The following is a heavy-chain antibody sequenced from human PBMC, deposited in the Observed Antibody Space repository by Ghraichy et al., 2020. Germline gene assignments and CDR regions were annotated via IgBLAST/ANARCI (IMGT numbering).Heavy chain of an antibody. J-gene: IGHJ4*02. CDR1: GGSISSSNW. CDR3: ARGYCSGGSCYVLDY. CDR2: IYHSGST. D-gene: IGHD2-15*01. Sequence: SETLSLTCAVSGGSISSSNWWSWVRQPPGKGLEWIGEIYHSGSTNYNPSLKSRVTISVDKSKNQFSLKLSSMTAADTAVYYCARGYCSGGSCYVLDYWGQGTLVTVSS. V-gene: IGHV4-4*02.